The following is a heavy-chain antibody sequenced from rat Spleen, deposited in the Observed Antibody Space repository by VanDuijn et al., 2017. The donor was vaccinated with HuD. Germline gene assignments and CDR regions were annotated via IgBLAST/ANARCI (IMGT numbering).Heavy chain of an antibody. CDR3: ARYRDTYXHVGIFXY. CDR1: GYSITSNF. D-gene: IGHD2-5*01. CDR2: INYSGTT. V-gene: IGHV3-1*01. J-gene: IGHJ2*01. Sequence: EVQLQESGPGLVKPSQSLSLTCSVTGYSITSNFWGWIRKFPGNKMEWMGYINYSGTTSYNPSLKSRISILGDSSKNQFFLQLNSVTTEDTATYXCARYRDTYXHVGIFXYWGQGVMVTVSS.